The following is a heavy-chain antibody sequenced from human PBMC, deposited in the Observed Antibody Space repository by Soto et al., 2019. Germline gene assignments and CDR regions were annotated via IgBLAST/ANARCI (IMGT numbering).Heavy chain of an antibody. J-gene: IGHJ5*02. Sequence: QVQLQESGPGLVKPSQTLSLTCTVSGGSISSGGYYWSWIRQHPGKGLEWIGYIYYSGSTYYNPSLKSRVTISVDTSKNQFSLKLSSVTAADTAVYYCARDATMVRGAPNWGFDPWGQGTLVTVSS. CDR1: GGSISSGGYY. CDR3: ARDATMVRGAPNWGFDP. V-gene: IGHV4-31*03. CDR2: IYYSGST. D-gene: IGHD3-10*01.